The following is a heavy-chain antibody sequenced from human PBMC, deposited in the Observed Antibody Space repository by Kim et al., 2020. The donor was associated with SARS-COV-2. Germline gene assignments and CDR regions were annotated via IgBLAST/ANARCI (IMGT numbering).Heavy chain of an antibody. Sequence: SVKRRCTLPRDKSKNTLYLQMNSLRAEDTAVYYCAKEPHYDFWSGYYFDYWGQGTLVTVSS. J-gene: IGHJ4*02. CDR3: AKEPHYDFWSGYYFDY. D-gene: IGHD3-3*01. V-gene: IGHV3-23*01.